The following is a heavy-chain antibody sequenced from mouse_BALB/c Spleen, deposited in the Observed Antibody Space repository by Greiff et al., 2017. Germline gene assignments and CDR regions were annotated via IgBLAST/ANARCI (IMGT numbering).Heavy chain of an antibody. CDR1: GFTFSSYG. Sequence: EVKLVESGGDLVKPGGSLKLSCAASGFTFSSYGMSWVRQTPDKRLEWVATISSGGSYTYYPDSVKGRFTISRDNAKNTLYLQMSSLKSEDTALYYCARQRYYGPPDYWGQGTTLTVSS. J-gene: IGHJ2*01. V-gene: IGHV5-6*02. CDR3: ARQRYYGPPDY. CDR2: ISSGGSYT. D-gene: IGHD1-1*01.